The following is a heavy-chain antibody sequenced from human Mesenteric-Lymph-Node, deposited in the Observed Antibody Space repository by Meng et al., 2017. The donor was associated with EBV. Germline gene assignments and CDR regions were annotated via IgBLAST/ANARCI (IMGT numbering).Heavy chain of an antibody. CDR2: MNPNSGNT. CDR3: ARGPYNNGSDY. D-gene: IGHD2-8*01. Sequence: QVQVVQSGAEVRKPGASVKVSCKASGYTFINYDITWVRQATGQGLEWMGWMNPNSGNTGYIQKFQGRVTMTRDTSTNTAYMELSSLTSEDTAIYFCARGPYNNGSDYWGQGTLVTVSS. CDR1: GYTFINYD. J-gene: IGHJ4*02. V-gene: IGHV1-8*01.